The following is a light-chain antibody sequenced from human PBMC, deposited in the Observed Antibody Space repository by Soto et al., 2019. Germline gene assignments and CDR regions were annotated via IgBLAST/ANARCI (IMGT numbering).Light chain of an antibody. Sequence: EIVLAQSPGTLSLSPGERATLSCRASQSVTNSFLAWYQQKPGQAPRLLIYGASRRATGIPDRFTGSGSVTDFTLTISRLEPEDFAVDYCQQYVSSPWAFGQGTKVEI. V-gene: IGKV3-20*01. CDR2: GAS. CDR3: QQYVSSPWA. J-gene: IGKJ1*01. CDR1: QSVTNSF.